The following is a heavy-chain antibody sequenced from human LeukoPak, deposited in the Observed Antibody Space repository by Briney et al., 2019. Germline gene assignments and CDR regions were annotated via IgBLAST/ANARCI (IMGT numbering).Heavy chain of an antibody. CDR2: ISSSSSYI. CDR3: ARDREGLLWF. V-gene: IGHV3-21*01. Sequence: GGSPRLSCAASGFTFSSYSMNWVRQAPGKGLEWVSSISSSSSYIYYADSVKGRFTISRDNAKNSLYLQMNSLRAEDTAVYYCARDREGLLWFGGQGTLVTVSS. CDR1: GFTFSSYS. D-gene: IGHD3-10*01. J-gene: IGHJ4*02.